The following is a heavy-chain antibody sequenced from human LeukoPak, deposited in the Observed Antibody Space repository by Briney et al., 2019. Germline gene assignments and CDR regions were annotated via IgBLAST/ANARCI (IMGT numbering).Heavy chain of an antibody. CDR1: VYAISSGYH. D-gene: IGHD3-16*01. Sequence: SETLSLTCAVSVYAISSGYHWGWIRQPPGKGLEWIGSIYHSGSTYYSPSLKSRVTISVYTSKNQFSLKLSSVTAADTAVYYCARDPRGGNNWFDPWGQGTLVTVSS. CDR2: IYHSGST. CDR3: ARDPRGGNNWFDP. J-gene: IGHJ5*02. V-gene: IGHV4-38-2*02.